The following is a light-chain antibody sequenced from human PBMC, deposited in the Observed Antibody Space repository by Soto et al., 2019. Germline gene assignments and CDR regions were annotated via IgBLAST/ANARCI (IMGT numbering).Light chain of an antibody. CDR2: GAS. CDR3: QQYNNWPLT. J-gene: IGKJ1*01. V-gene: IGKV3-15*01. CDR1: QSVSSN. Sequence: EIVMTQSPATLSVSPGERASLSCRASQSVSSNLAWYQQKPGQVPRLLIYGASTRATAIPARFSGSGSGTEFTLTISSLQSEDFAVYYCQQYNNWPLTFGQGTKVAI.